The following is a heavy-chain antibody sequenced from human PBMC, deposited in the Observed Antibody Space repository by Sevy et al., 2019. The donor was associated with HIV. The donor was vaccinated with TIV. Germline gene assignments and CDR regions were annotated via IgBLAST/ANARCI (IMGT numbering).Heavy chain of an antibody. D-gene: IGHD2-2*01. V-gene: IGHV5-51*01. CDR1: GYSFPTHW. CDR3: TRQWGCSSGRCYPEY. CDR2: IYPADSDT. Sequence: GESLKISCKGSGYSFPTHWIGWVRQIPGKGLEWMGFIYPADSDTRYSPSFQGQVTISADKSTRTAYLQWSSLKASDTAMYYCTRQWGCSSGRCYPEYWGQGTLVTVSS. J-gene: IGHJ4*02.